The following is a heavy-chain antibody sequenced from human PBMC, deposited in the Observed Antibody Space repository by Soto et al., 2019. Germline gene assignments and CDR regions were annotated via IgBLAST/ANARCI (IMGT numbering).Heavy chain of an antibody. J-gene: IGHJ6*02. V-gene: IGHV3-30*03. Sequence: PGGSLRLSCAASGFAFSAYGMHWVRQAPGKGLEWVAVISFDGSNKYYADSVKGRFTISRDNSRDTLYLEMISLRAEDTAVYYCVRDFWQWLVQYYYGMAVWGQGTTVTVSS. CDR1: GFAFSAYG. CDR3: VRDFWQWLVQYYYGMAV. D-gene: IGHD6-19*01. CDR2: ISFDGSNK.